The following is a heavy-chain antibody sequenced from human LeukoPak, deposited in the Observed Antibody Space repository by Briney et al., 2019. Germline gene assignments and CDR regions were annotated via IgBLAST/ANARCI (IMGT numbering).Heavy chain of an antibody. CDR2: ISDSGGIT. Sequence: GGSLRLSCAASGFTFSSYAMSWVRQAPGKGLEWVSGISDSGGITYYAESVKGRFTISRDNSKNTLYLQMNSLRAEDTAVYYCARYSSSWYPLDCWGQGTLGTVSS. CDR1: GFTFSSYA. CDR3: ARYSSSWYPLDC. D-gene: IGHD6-13*01. V-gene: IGHV3-23*01. J-gene: IGHJ4*02.